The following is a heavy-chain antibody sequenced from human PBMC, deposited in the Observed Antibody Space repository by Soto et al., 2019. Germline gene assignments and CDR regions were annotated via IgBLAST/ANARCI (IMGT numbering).Heavy chain of an antibody. D-gene: IGHD3-9*01. Sequence: QVQLQESGPGLVKPSQTLSLPCTVSGGSINSGGYYWSWIRQHPGKGLEWIGYIYYSGSTYYNPSLESRFTISVDTSKNQFSLKLSSVTAEDTAVYYCARDLTSYGMDVWSQGTTVTVSS. CDR2: IYYSGST. CDR3: ARDLTSYGMDV. CDR1: GGSINSGGYY. V-gene: IGHV4-31*03. J-gene: IGHJ6*02.